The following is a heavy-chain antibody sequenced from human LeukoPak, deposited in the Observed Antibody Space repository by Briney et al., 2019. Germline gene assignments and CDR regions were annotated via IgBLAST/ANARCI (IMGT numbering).Heavy chain of an antibody. CDR3: TSGVAVAGTYYYYGMDV. D-gene: IGHD6-19*01. CDR2: IRSKAYGGTT. CDR1: GFTFGDYA. V-gene: IGHV3-49*04. Sequence: GRSLRLSCTASGFTFGDYAMSWVRQAPGKGLEWVGFIRSKAYGGTTEYAASVKGRYTISRDDSKSIAYLQMNSLKTEDTAVYYCTSGVAVAGTYYYYGMDVWGQGTTVTVSS. J-gene: IGHJ6*02.